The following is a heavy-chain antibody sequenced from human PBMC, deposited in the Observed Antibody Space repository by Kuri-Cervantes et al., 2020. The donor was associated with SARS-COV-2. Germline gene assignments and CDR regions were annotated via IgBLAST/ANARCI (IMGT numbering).Heavy chain of an antibody. CDR3: ARSFSSWYPDY. Sequence: LRLSCTVSGGSISSGGYYWSWIRQLPGKGLEWIGYIYHSGSTYYNPSLKSRVTISVDRSKNQFSLKLSSVTAADTAVYYCARSFSSWYPDYWGQGTLVTVSS. CDR1: GGSISSGGYY. V-gene: IGHV4-30-2*01. J-gene: IGHJ4*02. D-gene: IGHD6-13*01. CDR2: IYHSGST.